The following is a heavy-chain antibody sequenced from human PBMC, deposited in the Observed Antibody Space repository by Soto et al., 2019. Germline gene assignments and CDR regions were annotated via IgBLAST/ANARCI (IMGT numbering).Heavy chain of an antibody. D-gene: IGHD3-22*01. J-gene: IGHJ4*02. CDR1: GFTFSSYS. V-gene: IGHV3-21*01. Sequence: GGSLRLSCAASGFTFSSYSMNWVRQAPGKGLEWVSSISSTSSYIYYADSVKGRFTISRDNAKNSLYLQMNSLRAEDTAVYYCARESSYDSSGYPDYWGQGTLVTVSS. CDR2: ISSTSSYI. CDR3: ARESSYDSSGYPDY.